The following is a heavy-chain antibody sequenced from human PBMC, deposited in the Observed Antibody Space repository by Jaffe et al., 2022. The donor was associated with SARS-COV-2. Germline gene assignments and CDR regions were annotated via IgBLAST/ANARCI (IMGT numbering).Heavy chain of an antibody. J-gene: IGHJ4*02. V-gene: IGHV1-46*01. Sequence: QVQLVQSGAEVKKPGASVTISCKASGYAFTTYYMHWVRQAPGQGLEWLGMVNPNGGSTTYAQKFQGRVTMTRDTSTSTVYMELSGLRSEDTAVYYCARGSPTDYDFWSGYSYFDDWGQGTLVTVSS. CDR3: ARGSPTDYDFWSGYSYFDD. D-gene: IGHD3-3*01. CDR1: GYAFTTYY. CDR2: VNPNGGST.